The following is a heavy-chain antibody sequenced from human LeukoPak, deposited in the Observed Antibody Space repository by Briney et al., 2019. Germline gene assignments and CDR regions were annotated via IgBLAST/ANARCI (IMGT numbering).Heavy chain of an antibody. D-gene: IGHD3-22*01. CDR1: GFTFSSYW. CDR3: ARGSGYYYDSSGLFDY. CDR2: IKQDGSEK. V-gene: IGHV3-7*04. J-gene: IGHJ4*02. Sequence: GGSLRLSCAASGFTFSSYWMSWVRQAPGKGLEWGANIKQDGSEKYYVDSVKGRFTISRDNAKNSLYLQMNSLRAVDTAVYYCARGSGYYYDSSGLFDYWGQGTLVTVSS.